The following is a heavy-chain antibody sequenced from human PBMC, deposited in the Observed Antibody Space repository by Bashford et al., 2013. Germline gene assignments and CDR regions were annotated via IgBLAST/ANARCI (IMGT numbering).Heavy chain of an antibody. CDR3: ARGVTFPGEFDS. Sequence: SETLSLTCAVYGGSFSIYYWNWIRQSPGKGLEWIGTITHSGSSDYNPSLISRVSISMDTSKNHFYLTMTSVTAADTGVYFCARGVTFPGEFDSWGQGTLVTVSS. D-gene: IGHD2-21*02. V-gene: IGHV4-34*01. CDR2: ITHSGSS. CDR1: GGSFSIYY. J-gene: IGHJ4*02.